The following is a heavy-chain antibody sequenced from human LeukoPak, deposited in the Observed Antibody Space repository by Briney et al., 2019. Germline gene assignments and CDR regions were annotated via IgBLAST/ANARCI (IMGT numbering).Heavy chain of an antibody. D-gene: IGHD3-10*01. Sequence: GGSLRLSCATSGFTFSSYWMTWVRQAPGKGLEWVATIKHDGSEDYYLDSVKGRFTISRDNSKNTMYLQMNSLRAEDTAVYYCAKDYSKTSYYGSGTYYRPNWFDPWGQGTLVTVSS. V-gene: IGHV3-7*01. CDR3: AKDYSKTSYYGSGTYYRPNWFDP. CDR1: GFTFSSYW. J-gene: IGHJ5*02. CDR2: IKHDGSED.